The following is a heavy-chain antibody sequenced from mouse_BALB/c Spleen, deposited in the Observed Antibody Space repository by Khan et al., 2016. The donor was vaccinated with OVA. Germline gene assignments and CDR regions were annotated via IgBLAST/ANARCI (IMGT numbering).Heavy chain of an antibody. Sequence: EVQLQESGPGLVKPSQSLSLTCTVTGYSITSDYAWNWIRQFPGNKLEWMGFISYSGNTNYNPPLKSRISITRDTSKNQFFLQLNSVTTEDTATYYCARVYGGDFDYWGQGTTLTVSS. CDR2: ISYSGNT. V-gene: IGHV3-2*02. CDR3: ARVYGGDFDY. CDR1: GYSITSDYA. D-gene: IGHD1-1*01. J-gene: IGHJ2*01.